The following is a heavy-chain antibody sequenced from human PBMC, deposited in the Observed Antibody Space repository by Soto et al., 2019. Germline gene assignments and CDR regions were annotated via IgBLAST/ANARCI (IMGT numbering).Heavy chain of an antibody. CDR1: GGSLNNYY. CDR3: ARTFWSGSRLDYYYKDV. CDR2: ISYSGST. J-gene: IGHJ6*03. D-gene: IGHD3-3*01. V-gene: IGHV4-59*08. Sequence: TSETLSLTCTFSGGSLNNYYWSWIRQPPGKGLEWIGYISYSGSTTYNPSLRSLLSISVDRSMNQFSLRLGSVTAADTAVYHCARTFWSGSRLDYYYKDVWGKGTTVTVSS.